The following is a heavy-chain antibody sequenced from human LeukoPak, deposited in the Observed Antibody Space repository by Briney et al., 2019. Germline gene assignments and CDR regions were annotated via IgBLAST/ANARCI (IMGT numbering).Heavy chain of an antibody. CDR1: GYTFTSYG. D-gene: IGHD3-22*01. CDR2: ISAYNGNT. Sequence: ASVKVSCKASGYTFTSYGISWVRQAPGQGLEWMGWISAYNGNTNYAQKLQGRVTMTTDTSTSTAYMELRSLRSDDTAVYYCARMNYYDSSPYFDYWGQGTLVTVSS. V-gene: IGHV1-18*01. CDR3: ARMNYYDSSPYFDY. J-gene: IGHJ4*02.